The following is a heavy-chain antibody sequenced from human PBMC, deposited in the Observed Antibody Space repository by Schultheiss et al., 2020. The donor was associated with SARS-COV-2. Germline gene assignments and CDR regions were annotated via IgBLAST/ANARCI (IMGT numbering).Heavy chain of an antibody. J-gene: IGHJ4*02. CDR1: GFTFSTFG. CDR2: ITTDSRDI. V-gene: IGHV3-48*01. D-gene: IGHD1-26*01. Sequence: GGSLRLSCAASGFTFSTFGMNWVRQAPGKGPEWISYITTDSRDIYYADSVRGRFITSRDNAKNSLYLQMNSLRGEDTAVYYCARWGPGSWDYWGQGTLVTVSS. CDR3: ARWGPGSWDY.